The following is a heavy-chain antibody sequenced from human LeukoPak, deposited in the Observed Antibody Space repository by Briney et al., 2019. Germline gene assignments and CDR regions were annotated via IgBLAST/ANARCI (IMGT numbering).Heavy chain of an antibody. J-gene: IGHJ4*01. CDR2: INGDGGRT. V-gene: IGHV3-74*01. CDR3: ARGRNGFFDY. Sequence: GGSLRLSCAASGFTFSSSWMHWVRQAPGKGLVWVSQINGDGGRTRYADSVKGRLTISRDNAKNTVYLQMNSLRTDDTAMYYCARGRNGFFDYWGHGTLVTVSS. CDR1: GFTFSSSW. D-gene: IGHD5-24*01.